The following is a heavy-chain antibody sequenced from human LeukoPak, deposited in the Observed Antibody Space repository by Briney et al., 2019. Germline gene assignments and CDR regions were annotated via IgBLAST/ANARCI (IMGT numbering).Heavy chain of an antibody. CDR2: IYYSGST. J-gene: IGHJ5*02. CDR1: GGSISSGDYY. V-gene: IGHV4-30-4*01. CDR3: ARDSSQYCGGDCYGNWFDP. Sequence: SETLSLTCTVSGGSISSGDYYWSWIRQPPGKGLEWIGYIYYSGSTYYNPSLKSRVTISVDTSKNQFSLKLSSVTAADTAVYYCARDSSQYCGGDCYGNWFDPWGQGTLVTVSS. D-gene: IGHD2-21*02.